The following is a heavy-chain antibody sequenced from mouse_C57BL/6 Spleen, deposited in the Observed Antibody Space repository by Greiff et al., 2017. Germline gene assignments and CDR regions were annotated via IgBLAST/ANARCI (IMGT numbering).Heavy chain of an antibody. CDR2: ISPNNGGT. CDR1: GFTFTDYY. V-gene: IGHV1-26*01. CDR3: ARGESYDYAMDY. J-gene: IGHJ4*01. Sequence: EVQLQQSGPDLVKPGASLKISCPASGFTFTDYYMNWVQQSHGKSLEWVGYISPNNGGTSYNQKFKGKATMTVDKDTSTAYMELRSLTSEDYAVYYCARGESYDYAMDYWGQGTSVTVSS.